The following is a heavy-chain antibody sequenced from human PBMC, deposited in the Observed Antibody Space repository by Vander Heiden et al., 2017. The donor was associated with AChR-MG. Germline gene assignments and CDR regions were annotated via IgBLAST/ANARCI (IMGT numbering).Heavy chain of an antibody. J-gene: IGHJ6*02. CDR1: GFTFSSYW. V-gene: IGHV3-74*01. D-gene: IGHD3-3*01. Sequence: EVQLVASGGGLVQPGGSLRLSCAASGFTFSSYWMHWVRQAPGKGLGWVSRINSDGSSTSYADSVKGRFTISRDNAKNTLYLQMNSLRAEDTAVYYCARAGGITINYYYGMDVWGQGTTVTVSS. CDR3: ARAGGITINYYYGMDV. CDR2: INSDGSST.